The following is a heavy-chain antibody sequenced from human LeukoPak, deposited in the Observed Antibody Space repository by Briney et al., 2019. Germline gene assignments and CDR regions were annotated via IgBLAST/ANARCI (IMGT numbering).Heavy chain of an antibody. D-gene: IGHD6-6*01. CDR3: ARGAGEYWSSSSSY. CDR2: IYSGGNT. Sequence: GGSLRLSCEASGFTVSSNYMSWVRQAPGKGLEWVSLIYSGGNTYYADSVKGRFTISRDNSQNTLYLQMDNLRAEDTAVYYCARGAGEYWSSSSSYWGQGTLVTVSS. CDR1: GFTVSSNY. J-gene: IGHJ4*02. V-gene: IGHV3-53*01.